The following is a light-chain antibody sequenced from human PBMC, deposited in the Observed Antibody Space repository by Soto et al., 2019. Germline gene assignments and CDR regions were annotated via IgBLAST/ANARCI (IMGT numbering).Light chain of an antibody. V-gene: IGKV1-5*01. CDR2: DAS. J-gene: IGKJ2*01. CDR1: QDISTF. Sequence: DIQMTQSPSTLSASVGDRVTITCRASQDISTFLAWYQHKPGKAPKLLIYDASTLQTGVPSRFRGSGFGTEFTLPINGLQPDDFATYYCQQHDDYSHATFGQGTKLEIK. CDR3: QQHDDYSHAT.